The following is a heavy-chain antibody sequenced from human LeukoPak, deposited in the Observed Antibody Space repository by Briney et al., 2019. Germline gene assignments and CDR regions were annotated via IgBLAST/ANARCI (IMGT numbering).Heavy chain of an antibody. D-gene: IGHD6-13*01. CDR2: FYYSGST. J-gene: IGHJ6*02. V-gene: IGHV4-59*01. CDR1: GGSISSYY. CDR3: ARRYSSSWPNYYYYGMDV. Sequence: PSETLSLTCTVSGGSISSYYWSWIRQPPGKGLEWIGYFYYSGSTNYNPSLKSRVTISVDTSKNKFSLKLSSVTAADTAVYYCARRYSSSWPNYYYYGMDVWGQGTTVTVSS.